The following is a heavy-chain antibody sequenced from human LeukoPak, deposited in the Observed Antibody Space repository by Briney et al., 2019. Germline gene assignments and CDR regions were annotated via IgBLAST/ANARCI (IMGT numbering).Heavy chain of an antibody. V-gene: IGHV4-4*09. CDR1: GGSISNYY. D-gene: IGHD3-10*01. J-gene: IGHJ4*02. CDR3: ARHKPTGSYPLEL. CDR2: IYSSGST. Sequence: ETLSLTCTVSGGSISNYYWSWLRQPPGKGLEWIGHIYSSGSTNYNPSLRSRLSISVDTSTSQLSLKLTSVTAADTAVYYCARHKPTGSYPLELWGQGTLVTVSS.